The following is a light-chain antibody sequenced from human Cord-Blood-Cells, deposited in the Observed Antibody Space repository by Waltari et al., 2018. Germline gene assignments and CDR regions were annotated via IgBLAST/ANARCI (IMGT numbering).Light chain of an antibody. CDR3: QQRSNWPPT. J-gene: IGKJ3*01. V-gene: IGKV3-11*01. CDR1: QSVSSY. CDR2: DAS. Sequence: EIVLTQSPATLSLSPGERATLSCRASQSVSSYLAWYQQKPGQAPRLLIYDASNRATGIPARFSGLWSGTDFTLTISSLEPYSFAVYYCQQRSNWPPTFGPGTKVDIK.